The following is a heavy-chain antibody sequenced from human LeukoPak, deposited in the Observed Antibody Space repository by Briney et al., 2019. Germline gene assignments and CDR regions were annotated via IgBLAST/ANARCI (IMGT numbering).Heavy chain of an antibody. V-gene: IGHV3-9*01. J-gene: IGHJ6*03. CDR2: ISWNSGNI. CDR1: GFTFDDYA. D-gene: IGHD2-21*02. CDR3: AKVAYCGGDCYSLDYYYMDV. Sequence: GGSLRLSCAASGFTFDDYAMHWVRQVPGKGLEWVSSISWNSGNIAYADSVKGRFTISRDNAKNTLYLQMNSLRAEDTAVYYCAKVAYCGGDCYSLDYYYMDVWGKGTTVTVSS.